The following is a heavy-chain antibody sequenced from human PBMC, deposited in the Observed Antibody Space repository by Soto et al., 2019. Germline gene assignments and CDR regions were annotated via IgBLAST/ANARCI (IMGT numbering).Heavy chain of an antibody. CDR1: GFTFSSYW. CDR3: ARGTSHYNYVHVWY. CDR2: IKQDGRET. D-gene: IGHD3-16*01. J-gene: IGHJ4*02. Sequence: EVQLVESGGGLVQPGGSLRLSCAASGFTFSSYWMSWVRQAPGKALECVANIKQDGRETYYVDSVKGRFTISRDNANSALYLQMVSLGSEDTAVYYCARGTSHYNYVHVWYWGQGTHVIVSS. V-gene: IGHV3-7*03.